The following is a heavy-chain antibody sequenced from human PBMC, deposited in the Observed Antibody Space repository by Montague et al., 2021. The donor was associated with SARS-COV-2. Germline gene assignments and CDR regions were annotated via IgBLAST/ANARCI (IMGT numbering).Heavy chain of an antibody. CDR2: IYHTGST. J-gene: IGHJ5*02. V-gene: IGHV4-4*02. Sequence: SETLSLTCVVSGDSISTDNWWTWVRLPPGKGLEWVGEIYHTGSTKYNPSLKSRVTISVDKSKNQFSLNLNSVTAADTAVYYCARLSSDIGGYFWFDPWGQGTLVSVSS. D-gene: IGHD1-26*01. CDR3: ARLSSDIGGYFWFDP. CDR1: GDSISTDNW.